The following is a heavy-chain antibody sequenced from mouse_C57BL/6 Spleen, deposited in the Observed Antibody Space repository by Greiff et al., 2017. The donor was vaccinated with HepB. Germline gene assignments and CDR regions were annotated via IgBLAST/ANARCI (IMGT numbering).Heavy chain of an antibody. CDR2: INPNNGGT. V-gene: IGHV1-26*01. CDR1: GYTFTDYY. D-gene: IGHD1-1*01. J-gene: IGHJ1*03. CDR3: AREPYYLRYFDV. Sequence: VQLQQSGPELVKPGASVKISCKASGYTFTDYYMNWVKQSHGKSLEWIGDINPNNGGTSYNQKFKGKATLTVDKSSSTAYMELRSLTSEDSAVYYCAREPYYLRYFDVWGTGTTVTVSS.